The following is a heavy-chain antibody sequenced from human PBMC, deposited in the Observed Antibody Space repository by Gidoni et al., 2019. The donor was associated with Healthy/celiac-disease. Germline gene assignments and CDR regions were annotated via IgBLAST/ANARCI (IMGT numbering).Heavy chain of an antibody. CDR1: GFTFDDYA. D-gene: IGHD3-22*01. CDR3: ARDYYGSSGYDH. J-gene: IGHJ4*02. CDR2: ISWNSGNI. Sequence: EVQLVESGGGLVQPGRSMRLSCAAPGFTFDDYAMHWVRQAPGKGLEWVSGISWNSGNIGYADSVKGRFTISRDNAKNSLYLQMNSLRAEDTALYYCARDYYGSSGYDHWGQGTLVTVSS. V-gene: IGHV3-9*01.